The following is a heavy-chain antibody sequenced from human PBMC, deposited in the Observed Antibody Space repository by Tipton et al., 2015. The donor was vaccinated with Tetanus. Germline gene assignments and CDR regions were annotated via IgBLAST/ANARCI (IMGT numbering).Heavy chain of an antibody. CDR2: ISYSGST. CDR1: GGSVRSGSYY. Sequence: LRLSCTVSGGSVRSGSYYWNWIRQPPGKGLEWIGDISYSGSTNSNYSLKSRITISQDTSKNQFSLKLTSVTAADTAVYYCARANYDFPKKGPFDSWGQGTLVIVSS. CDR3: ARANYDFPKKGPFDS. D-gene: IGHD3-3*01. J-gene: IGHJ4*02. V-gene: IGHV4-61*01.